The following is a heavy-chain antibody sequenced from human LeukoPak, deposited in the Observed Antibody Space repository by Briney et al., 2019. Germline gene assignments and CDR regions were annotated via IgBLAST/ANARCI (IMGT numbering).Heavy chain of an antibody. D-gene: IGHD3-10*01. CDR2: IIPVFGTA. J-gene: IGHJ4*02. CDR3: ASTYYGSGSYYKGGFDY. CDR1: GGTFSSYG. V-gene: IGHV1-69*01. Sequence: GSSVKVSCKASGGTFSSYGILWVRQAPGQGLEWMGGIIPVFGTANYAQKFQGRVTITADESTSTAYMGLSSLRSEDTAVYYCASTYYGSGSYYKGGFDYWGQGTLVTVSS.